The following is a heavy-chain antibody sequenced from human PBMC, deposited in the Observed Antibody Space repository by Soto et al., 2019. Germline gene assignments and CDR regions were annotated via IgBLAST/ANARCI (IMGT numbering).Heavy chain of an antibody. Sequence: QVQVQESGPGLVKPSETLSLTCSVSGGSMSKFYWSWIRKTAGKDLAWMGRVYATGNSDYNPSLRSRLAMSVDISKKTFSLRLRSVTAADTGVYYCVRDGSKTLRDCFDPWGQGILVTVSS. V-gene: IGHV4-4*07. J-gene: IGHJ5*02. CDR2: VYATGNS. CDR1: GGSMSKFY. CDR3: VRDGSKTLRDCFDP. D-gene: IGHD4-17*01.